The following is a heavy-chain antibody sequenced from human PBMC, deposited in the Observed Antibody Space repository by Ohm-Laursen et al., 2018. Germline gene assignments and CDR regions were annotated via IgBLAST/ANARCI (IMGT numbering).Heavy chain of an antibody. V-gene: IGHV3-23*01. CDR2: ITGSGGTT. Sequence: SLRLSCAAPGFTFSSYAMSWVRQAPGKGLEWVSTITGSGGTTYYADSVKGRFTISRDNSKNTLYLQMNSLRAEDTAVYYCARKEPYPAQYFHHWGQGTLVTVSS. CDR1: GFTFSSYA. CDR3: ARKEPYPAQYFHH. D-gene: IGHD1-14*01. J-gene: IGHJ1*01.